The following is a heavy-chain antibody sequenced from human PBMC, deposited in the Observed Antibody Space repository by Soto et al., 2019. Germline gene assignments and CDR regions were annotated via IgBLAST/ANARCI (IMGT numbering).Heavy chain of an antibody. V-gene: IGHV4-59*01. CDR3: ARGGRSAYYYYMAV. Sequence: LSLTCTVSGGSISSYYWSWIRQPPGKGLQWIGYIYYSGSTNYNPSLKSRVTISVDTSKNQFSLKLSSVTAADTAAYYCARGGRSAYYYYMAVWGKGTTVTVSS. CDR2: IYYSGST. CDR1: GGSISSYY. J-gene: IGHJ6*03.